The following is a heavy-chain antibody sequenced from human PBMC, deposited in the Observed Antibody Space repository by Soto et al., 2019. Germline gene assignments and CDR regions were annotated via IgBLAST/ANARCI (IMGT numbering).Heavy chain of an antibody. CDR1: GFTFSDHY. J-gene: IGHJ6*02. V-gene: IGHV3-72*01. CDR2: TRNKANSYTT. Sequence: PGGSLRLSCAASGFTFSDHYMDWVRQAPGKGLEWVGRTRNKANSYTTEYAASVKGRFTISRDDSKNSLYLQMNSLKTEDTAVYYCTTITMVRGGSYYYVMDFSGQGSSVIVSS. D-gene: IGHD3-10*01. CDR3: TTITMVRGGSYYYVMDF.